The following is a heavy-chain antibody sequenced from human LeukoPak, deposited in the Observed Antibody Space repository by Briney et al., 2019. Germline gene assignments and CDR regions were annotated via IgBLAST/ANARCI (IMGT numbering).Heavy chain of an antibody. CDR1: GYTFTSYG. Sequence: GASVKVSCKASGYTFTSYGISWVRQAPGQGLEWMGWISAYNGNTNYAQKLQGRVTMTTDTSTSTAYMELRSLRSDDTAVYYCARDPVDCSSTSCYGEYFQHWGQGTLVTVSS. CDR3: ARDPVDCSSTSCYGEYFQH. J-gene: IGHJ1*01. V-gene: IGHV1-18*01. D-gene: IGHD2-2*01. CDR2: ISAYNGNT.